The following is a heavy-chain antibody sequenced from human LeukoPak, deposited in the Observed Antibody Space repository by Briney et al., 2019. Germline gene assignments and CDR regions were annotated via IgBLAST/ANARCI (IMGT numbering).Heavy chain of an antibody. V-gene: IGHV3-21*01. Sequence: PGGSLRLSCAASGFTFSSYSMNWVRQAPGKGLEWVSSISSSSSYIYYADSVKGRFTISRDNAKNSLYPQMNSLRAEDTAVYYCAREMDFWSGYPLDYWGQGTLVTVSS. CDR3: AREMDFWSGYPLDY. D-gene: IGHD3-3*01. J-gene: IGHJ4*02. CDR1: GFTFSSYS. CDR2: ISSSSSYI.